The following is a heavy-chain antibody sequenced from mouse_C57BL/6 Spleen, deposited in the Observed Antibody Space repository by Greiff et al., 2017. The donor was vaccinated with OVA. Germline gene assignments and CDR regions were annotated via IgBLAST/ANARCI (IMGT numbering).Heavy chain of an antibody. D-gene: IGHD4-1*01. V-gene: IGHV1-53*01. CDR1: GYTFTSYW. CDR3: ARLGWDGSFDY. CDR2: INPSTGGT. J-gene: IGHJ2*01. Sequence: QVQLQQPGTELVKPGASVKLSCKASGYTFTSYWMHWVKQRPGQGLEWIGIINPSTGGTHYNEKFKSKATLTVDKSSSKASMQLSSLTSEDSAVYDCARLGWDGSFDYWGQGTTLTVSS.